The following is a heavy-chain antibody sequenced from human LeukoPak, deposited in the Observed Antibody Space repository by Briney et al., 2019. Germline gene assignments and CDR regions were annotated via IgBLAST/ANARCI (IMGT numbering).Heavy chain of an antibody. D-gene: IGHD3-22*01. CDR2: IKQDGNAK. J-gene: IGHJ4*02. CDR1: GFTFSTYW. V-gene: IGHV3-7*01. CDR3: ARDQGKFDRVF. Sequence: GGSLRLSCAASGFTFSTYWMSWVRQAPGKGLEWVANIKQDGNAKYYVDSLKGRFTISRDNAKNSLYLQMNSLRAEDTAVYYCARDQGKFDRVFWGQGTLVTVSS.